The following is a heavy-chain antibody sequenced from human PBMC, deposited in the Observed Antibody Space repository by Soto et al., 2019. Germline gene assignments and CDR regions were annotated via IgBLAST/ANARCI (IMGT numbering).Heavy chain of an antibody. CDR1: GFTFSTYA. V-gene: IGHV3-23*01. CDR2: MSGSGGST. D-gene: IGHD3-10*01. J-gene: IGHJ4*02. Sequence: EVQLLESGGGLVQPGGSLRLSCAASGFTFSTYAMSWVRQAPGKGLEWVSGMSGSGGSTYYADSVKGLFTITRDNSKNTLYLQMNRLRAEDTAVYYCRILYSYGSGSYYKWGQGTLVTVSS. CDR3: RILYSYGSGSYYK.